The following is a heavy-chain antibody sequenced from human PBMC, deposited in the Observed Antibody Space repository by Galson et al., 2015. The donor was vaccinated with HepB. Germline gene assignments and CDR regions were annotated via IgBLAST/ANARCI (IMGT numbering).Heavy chain of an antibody. J-gene: IGHJ6*02. V-gene: IGHV7-4-1*01. CDR2: INTNTGNP. Sequence: SVKVSCKASGYTFTSYAMNWVRQAPGQGLEWMGWINTNTGNPTYAQGFTGRFVFSLDTSVSTAYLQICSLKAEDTAVYYCAREFRDSSGWDDYYYYGMDVWGQGTTVTVSS. D-gene: IGHD6-19*01. CDR1: GYTFTSYA. CDR3: AREFRDSSGWDDYYYYGMDV.